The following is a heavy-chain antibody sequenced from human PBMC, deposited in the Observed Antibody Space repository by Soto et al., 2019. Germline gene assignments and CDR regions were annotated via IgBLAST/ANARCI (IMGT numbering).Heavy chain of an antibody. J-gene: IGHJ4*02. CDR2: ISGSGGST. CDR3: AKGDNMITVGVVLEASPDY. Sequence: GGSLRLSCAASGFTFSSYAMSWVRQAPGKGLEWVSAISGSGGSTYYADSVKGRFTISRDNSKNTLYLQMNSLRAGDTAVYYCAKGDNMITVGVVLEASPDYWGQGTLVTVSS. D-gene: IGHD3-16*02. CDR1: GFTFSSYA. V-gene: IGHV3-23*01.